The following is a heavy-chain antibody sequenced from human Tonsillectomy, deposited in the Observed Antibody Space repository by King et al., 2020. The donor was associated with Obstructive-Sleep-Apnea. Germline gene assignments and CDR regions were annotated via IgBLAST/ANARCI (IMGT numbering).Heavy chain of an antibody. CDR3: ARSVVTAKDFDY. CDR2: IDYSGST. J-gene: IGHJ4*02. CDR1: GGSISSYY. V-gene: IGHV4-59*01. Sequence: QLQESGPGLVKPSETLSLTCTVSGGSISSYYWSWIRQPPGKGLEWIGYIDYSGSTNYNPALNSRVPISVDTSKNQFSLKLSSVTAADTAVYYCARSVVTAKDFDYWGQGTLVTVSS. D-gene: IGHD2-21*02.